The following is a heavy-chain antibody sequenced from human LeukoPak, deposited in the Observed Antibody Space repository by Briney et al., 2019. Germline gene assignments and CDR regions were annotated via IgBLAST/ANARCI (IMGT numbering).Heavy chain of an antibody. CDR3: ARLAGSEDGGYERNYLPF. CDR1: TDSIRTSY. V-gene: IGHV4-59*08. J-gene: IGHJ4*02. CDR2: VYYTGST. Sequence: SETLSLTCIVSTDSIRTSYWSWVRQPPGKGLEWIGFVYYTGSTNYNPSLKSRVIMSVDMSKNQLSLKVRSVTAADTAVYYCARLAGSEDGGYERNYLPFWARGTLVTVTS. D-gene: IGHD5-12*01.